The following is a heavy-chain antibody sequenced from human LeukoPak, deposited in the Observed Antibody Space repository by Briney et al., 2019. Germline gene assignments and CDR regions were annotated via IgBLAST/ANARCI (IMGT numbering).Heavy chain of an antibody. CDR1: GFTFSSYG. D-gene: IGHD6-13*01. V-gene: IGHV3-30*02. CDR3: AIHSSGWYWNYFDY. CDR2: IRYDGSNK. Sequence: PGGSLRLSCAASGFTFSSYGMHWVRQAPGKGLEWVAFIRYDGSNKYYADSAKGRFTISRDNSKNTLYLQMNSLRAEDTAVYYCAIHSSGWYWNYFDYWGQGTLVTVSS. J-gene: IGHJ4*02.